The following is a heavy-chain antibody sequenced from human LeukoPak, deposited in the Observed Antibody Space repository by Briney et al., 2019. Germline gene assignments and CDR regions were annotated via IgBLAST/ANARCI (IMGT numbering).Heavy chain of an antibody. CDR2: ISSSSSHI. J-gene: IGHJ5*02. CDR3: AKNHDFWSGYYPPSFDP. D-gene: IGHD3-3*01. V-gene: IGHV3-21*01. CDR1: GFTFSSYI. Sequence: GGSLRLSCAASGFTFSSYIMNWVRQAPGKGLEWVSSISSSSSHIYYTDSVKGRFTISRDNAKNSLYLQMNSLRAEDTAVYYCAKNHDFWSGYYPPSFDPWGQGTLVTVSS.